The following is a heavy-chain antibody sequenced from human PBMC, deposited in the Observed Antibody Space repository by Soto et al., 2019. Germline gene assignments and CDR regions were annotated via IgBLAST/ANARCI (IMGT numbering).Heavy chain of an antibody. CDR1: GGSISSSYW. J-gene: IGHJ4*02. CDR2: IYPSGSA. Sequence: QVELQESGPGLVKPSGTLSLTCAVSGGSISSSYWWSWVRQPPGKGLEWIGEIYPSGSANYNPSLKSRVTISVDNSKNQFSLKLSSVTAADTAVYYCARYIAASGTYYFDYWGQGTLVTVSS. CDR3: ARYIAASGTYYFDY. D-gene: IGHD6-13*01. V-gene: IGHV4-4*02.